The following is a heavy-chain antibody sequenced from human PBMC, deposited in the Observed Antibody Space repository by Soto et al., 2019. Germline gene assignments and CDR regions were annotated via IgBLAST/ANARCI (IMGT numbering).Heavy chain of an antibody. J-gene: IGHJ5*02. D-gene: IGHD6-19*01. CDR1: GGSISSYY. V-gene: IGHV4-59*01. CDR3: ARTGQYSSGWKYNWFDP. Sequence: SETLSLTCTVSGGSISSYYWSWIRQPPGKGLEWIGYIYYSGSTDYNPSLKSRVTISVDTSKNQFSLKLSSVTAADTAVYYCARTGQYSSGWKYNWFDPWGQGTLVTVSS. CDR2: IYYSGST.